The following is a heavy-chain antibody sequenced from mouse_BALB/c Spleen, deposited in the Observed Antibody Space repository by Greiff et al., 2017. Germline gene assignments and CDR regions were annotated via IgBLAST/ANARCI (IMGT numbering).Heavy chain of an antibody. CDR3: TRANGRGY. CDR1: GFTFSSYT. Sequence: VMRVESGGGLVKPGGSLKLSCAASGFTFSSYTMSWVPQTPEKRLEWVATISSGGSYTYYPDSVKGRFTISRDNAKLTLYLQMSSPKSEDTDMYYCTRANGRGYWGQGTTVTVSS. V-gene: IGHV5-6-4*01. J-gene: IGHJ2*01. CDR2: ISSGGSYT.